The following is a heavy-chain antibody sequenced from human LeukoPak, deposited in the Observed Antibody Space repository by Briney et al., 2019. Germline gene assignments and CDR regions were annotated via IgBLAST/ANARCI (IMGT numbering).Heavy chain of an antibody. CDR3: ARAVAGNFDY. CDR1: GFTFSSYA. Sequence: GGSLRLSCAASGFTFSSYAMNWVRQAPGKGLEWVSSISSSSSYIYYADSVKGRFTISRDNAKNSLYLQMNSLRAEDTAVYYCARAVAGNFDYWGQGTLVTVSS. J-gene: IGHJ4*02. V-gene: IGHV3-21*01. D-gene: IGHD6-19*01. CDR2: ISSSSSYI.